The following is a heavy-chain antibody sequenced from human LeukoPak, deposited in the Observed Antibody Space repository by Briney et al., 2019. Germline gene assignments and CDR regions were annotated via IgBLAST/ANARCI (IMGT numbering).Heavy chain of an antibody. CDR2: INHSGST. J-gene: IGHJ4*02. V-gene: IGHV4-39*07. CDR1: GGSISSSSYY. CDR3: ARGTGTTAFYVDY. D-gene: IGHD1-1*01. Sequence: SETLSLTCTVSGGSISSSSYYWGWIRQPPGKGLEWIGEINHSGSTNYNPSLKSRVTISVDTSKNQFSLKLSSVTAADTAVYYCARGTGTTAFYVDYWGQGTLVTVSS.